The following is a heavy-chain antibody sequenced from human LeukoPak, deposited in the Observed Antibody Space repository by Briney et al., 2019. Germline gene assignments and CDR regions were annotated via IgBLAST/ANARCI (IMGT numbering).Heavy chain of an antibody. Sequence: SETLSLTCRVSGGFISTYYWSWTRQPPGKGLEWIGYIYYSGSTNYNPSLKSRVTISVDTSKNQFSLKLSSVTAADTAVYYCARGGCNSASCYMAPFDYWGQGTLVTVSS. CDR2: IYYSGST. V-gene: IGHV4-59*01. CDR1: GGFISTYY. D-gene: IGHD2-2*02. J-gene: IGHJ4*02. CDR3: ARGGCNSASCYMAPFDY.